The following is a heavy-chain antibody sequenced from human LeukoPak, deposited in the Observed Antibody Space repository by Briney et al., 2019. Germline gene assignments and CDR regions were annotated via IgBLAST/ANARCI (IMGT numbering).Heavy chain of an antibody. CDR3: ARLLRYSSSWHYFDY. V-gene: IGHV4-59*08. Sequence: ASETLSLTCTVSGGSISSYYWSWIRQPPGKGLEWIGYIYYSGSTNYNPSLKSRVTISVDTSKNQFSLKLSSVTAADTAVYYCARLLRYSSSWHYFDYWGQGTLVTVSS. J-gene: IGHJ4*02. CDR2: IYYSGST. D-gene: IGHD6-13*01. CDR1: GGSISSYY.